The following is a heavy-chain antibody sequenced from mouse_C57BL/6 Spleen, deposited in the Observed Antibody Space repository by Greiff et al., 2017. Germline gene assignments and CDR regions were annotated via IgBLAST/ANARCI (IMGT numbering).Heavy chain of an antibody. Sequence: QVQLQQPGAELVRPGTSVKLSCKASGYTFTSYWMHWVKQRPGQGLEWIGVIDPSDSYTNYNQKFKGKATLTVDTSSSTAYLQLSSLTSEDSAVYYCAREHYYGSGYFDDWGQGTTLTVSS. CDR2: IDPSDSYT. CDR1: GYTFTSYW. CDR3: AREHYYGSGYFDD. V-gene: IGHV1-59*01. D-gene: IGHD1-1*01. J-gene: IGHJ2*01.